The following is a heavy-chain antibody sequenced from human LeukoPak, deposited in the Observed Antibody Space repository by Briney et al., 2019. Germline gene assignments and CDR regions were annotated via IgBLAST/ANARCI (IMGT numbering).Heavy chain of an antibody. CDR2: INHSGST. V-gene: IGHV4-34*01. CDR1: GGSFSGYY. D-gene: IGHD3-22*01. Sequence: KPSETLSLTSAVYGGSFSGYYWSWIRQPPGKGLEWIGEINHSGSTNYNPSLKSRVTISVDTSKNQFSLKLSSVTAADTAVYYCARRSSGYYYGFDYWGQGTLVTVSS. CDR3: ARRSSGYYYGFDY. J-gene: IGHJ4*02.